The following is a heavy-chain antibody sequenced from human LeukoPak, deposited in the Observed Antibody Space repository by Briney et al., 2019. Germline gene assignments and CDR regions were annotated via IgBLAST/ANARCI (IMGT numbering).Heavy chain of an antibody. CDR2: ISSSSSYI. CDR3: ARERARRGEVNVDY. J-gene: IGHJ4*02. CDR1: GFTFSSYS. V-gene: IGHV3-21*01. Sequence: PGGSLRLSCAASGFTFSSYSMNWVRQAPGKGLEWVSSISSSSSYIYYADSVEGRFTISRDNAKNSLYLQINSLRAEDTAVYYCARERARRGEVNVDYLGQGTLVTVSS. D-gene: IGHD3-10*01.